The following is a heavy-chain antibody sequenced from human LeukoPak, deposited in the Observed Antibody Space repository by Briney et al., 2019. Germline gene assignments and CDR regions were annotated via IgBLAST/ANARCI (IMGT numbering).Heavy chain of an antibody. CDR1: RFPFSTYG. Sequence: PGGSLRLSCGASRFPFSTYGMSWVRQAPGKGLEWVSTISPGGGRTYYADSVKGRFTISRDNSKNTLYLQMNSLRAEDTAVYYCAKLRGGHTIYYYYGMDVWGQGTTVTVSS. CDR3: AKLRGGHTIYYYYGMDV. V-gene: IGHV3-23*01. J-gene: IGHJ6*02. D-gene: IGHD3-3*01. CDR2: ISPGGGRT.